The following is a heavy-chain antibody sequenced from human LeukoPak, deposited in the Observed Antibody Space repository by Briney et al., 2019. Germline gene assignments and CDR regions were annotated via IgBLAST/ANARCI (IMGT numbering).Heavy chain of an antibody. CDR2: ISSSSSYI. CDR1: GFTFSSYA. V-gene: IGHV3-21*01. J-gene: IGHJ6*02. D-gene: IGHD5-12*01. Sequence: GGSLRLSCAASGFTFSSYAMSWVRQAPGKGLEWVSSISSSSSYIYYADSVEGRFTISRDNAKNSLYLQMNSLRAEDTAVYYCARDRSEWLRFEYYYYGMDVWGQGTTVTVSS. CDR3: ARDRSEWLRFEYYYYGMDV.